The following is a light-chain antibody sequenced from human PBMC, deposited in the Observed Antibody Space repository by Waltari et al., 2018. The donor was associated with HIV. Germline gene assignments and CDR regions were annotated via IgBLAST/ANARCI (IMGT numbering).Light chain of an antibody. V-gene: IGKV3-20*01. CDR3: QQYGSLPWT. CDR1: HSVSSKY. J-gene: IGKJ1*01. Sequence: VVLTQSPGTLSLSPGERATLSCRASHSVSSKYFAWYQQKFGQAPRLLIYGAASRATDIPDRFSGSGSGTDFTLTISRLEPEDFAVYYCQQYGSLPWTFGQGTKVEIK. CDR2: GAA.